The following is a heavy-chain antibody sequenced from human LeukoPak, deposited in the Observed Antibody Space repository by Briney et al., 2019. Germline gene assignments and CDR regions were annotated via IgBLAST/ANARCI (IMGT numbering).Heavy chain of an antibody. V-gene: IGHV3-21*01. CDR3: ARKLSYYYGMDV. Sequence: GGSLRLSCAASGFTFSSYSMNWVRQAPGKGLEWVSSISSSSSYIYYADSVKGRFTISRDNAKNSLYLQMNSLRAEDTAVYYCARKLSYYYGMDVWGQGTTVTVSS. CDR2: ISSSSSYI. CDR1: GFTFSSYS. J-gene: IGHJ6*02.